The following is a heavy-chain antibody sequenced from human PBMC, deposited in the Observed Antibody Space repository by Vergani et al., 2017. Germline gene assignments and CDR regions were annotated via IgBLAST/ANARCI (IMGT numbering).Heavy chain of an antibody. CDR2: ISYDGSNK. CDR1: GFTFSSYG. D-gene: IGHD5-12*01. V-gene: IGHV3-30*18. Sequence: QVQLVESGGGVVQPGRSLRLSCAASGFTFSSYGLPWVRQAPGKGLEWVAVISYDGSNKYYADSVQGRFTIARDNSKTTLYLQMNSLRAEDTAVYYCAKNVVATIVYDAFDIWGQGTMVTVSS. CDR3: AKNVVATIVYDAFDI. J-gene: IGHJ3*02.